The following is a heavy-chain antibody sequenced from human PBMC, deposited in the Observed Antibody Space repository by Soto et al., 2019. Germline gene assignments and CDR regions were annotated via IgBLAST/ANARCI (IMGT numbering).Heavy chain of an antibody. CDR3: ARGFLSSWSSFDY. CDR1: GGSFSGYY. D-gene: IGHD6-13*01. V-gene: IGHV4-34*01. Sequence: PSETLSLTCAVYGGSFSGYYWSWIRQPPGKGLEWIGEINHSGSTNYNPSLKSRVTISVDTSKNQFSLKLSSVTAADTAVYYRARGFLSSWSSFDYWGQGTLVTVSS. CDR2: INHSGST. J-gene: IGHJ4*02.